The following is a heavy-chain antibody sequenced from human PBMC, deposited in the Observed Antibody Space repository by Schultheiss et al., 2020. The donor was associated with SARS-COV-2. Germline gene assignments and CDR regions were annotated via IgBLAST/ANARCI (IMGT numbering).Heavy chain of an antibody. J-gene: IGHJ4*02. CDR3: ASRWGSGVDY. CDR2: ISSSSSYI. D-gene: IGHD6-19*01. Sequence: GGSLRLSCAASAFTVSSNYMSWVRQAPGKGLEWVSSISSSSSYIYYADSVKGRFTISRDNAKNSLYLQMNSLRTEDTAVYYCASRWGSGVDYWGQGTLVTVSS. V-gene: IGHV3-21*01. CDR1: AFTVSSNY.